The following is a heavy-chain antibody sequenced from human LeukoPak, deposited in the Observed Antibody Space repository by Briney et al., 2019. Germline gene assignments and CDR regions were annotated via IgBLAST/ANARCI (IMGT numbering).Heavy chain of an antibody. Sequence: GASVKVSCKASGYSFTNYDINWVRQAPGQGLEWMGWISTYNSNANYVVQKLQGRVSMTTDTSTSTAYMELRSLRSDDTAVYYCARVSPNYGMDVWGQGTTVTVSS. CDR2: ISTYNSNA. CDR3: ARVSPNYGMDV. V-gene: IGHV1-18*01. J-gene: IGHJ6*02. CDR1: GYSFTNYD.